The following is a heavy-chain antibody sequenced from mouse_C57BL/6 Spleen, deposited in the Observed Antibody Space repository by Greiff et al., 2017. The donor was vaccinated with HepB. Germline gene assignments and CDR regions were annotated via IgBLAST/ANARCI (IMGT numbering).Heavy chain of an antibody. V-gene: IGHV1-18*01. CDR1: GYTFTDYN. Sequence: VQLQQSGPELVKPGASVKIPCKASGYTFTDYNMDWVKQSHGKSLEWIGDINPNNGGTIYNQKFKGKATLTVDKSSSTAYMELRSLTSEDTAVYYCARELLWSTGGYFDVWGTGTTVTVSS. CDR2: INPNNGGT. J-gene: IGHJ1*03. CDR3: ARELLWSTGGYFDV. D-gene: IGHD2-1*01.